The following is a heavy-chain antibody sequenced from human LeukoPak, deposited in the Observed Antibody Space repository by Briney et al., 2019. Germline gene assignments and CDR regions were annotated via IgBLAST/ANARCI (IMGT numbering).Heavy chain of an antibody. CDR1: GFTFSSYA. D-gene: IGHD3-10*01. CDR3: ARGGPYYGSGSYSAFDY. J-gene: IGHJ4*02. V-gene: IGHV3-23*01. Sequence: GGSLRLSCAASGFTFSSYAMSWARQAPGKGLEWVSAISGSGGSTYYVDSVKGRFTISRANSKNTLYLQMNSLRVEDTAVYYCARGGPYYGSGSYSAFDYWGQGTLVIVSS. CDR2: ISGSGGST.